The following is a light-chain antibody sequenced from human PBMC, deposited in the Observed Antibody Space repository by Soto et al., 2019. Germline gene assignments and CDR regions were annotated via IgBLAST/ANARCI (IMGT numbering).Light chain of an antibody. J-gene: IGKJ4*01. CDR3: QESYSSPAVS. V-gene: IGKV1-39*01. CDR1: QNIDNY. CDR2: ASS. Sequence: IQMTQSPSSLSASLGDRVTITCRASQNIDNYLHWYQHKPGEAPKLLIYASSTLQSGVPARFSGSGPGTEFTLTISTLQAEDFATYFCQESYSSPAVSFGGGTKVDIK.